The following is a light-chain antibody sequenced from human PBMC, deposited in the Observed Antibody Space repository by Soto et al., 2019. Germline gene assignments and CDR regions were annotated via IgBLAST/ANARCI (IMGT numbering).Light chain of an antibody. Sequence: IVVTQSPLSLPLNPGEPAPPSRRSSPSFLHSNGHNYLDWYVQKPGQSPQLLIYVGSNRASGVPDRFSGSGSGTDFTLKISRVEAEDVGVYYCMQSLQTPTFGGGTKV. CDR1: PSFLHSNGHNY. J-gene: IGKJ4*01. CDR3: MQSLQTPT. CDR2: VGS. V-gene: IGKV2-28*01.